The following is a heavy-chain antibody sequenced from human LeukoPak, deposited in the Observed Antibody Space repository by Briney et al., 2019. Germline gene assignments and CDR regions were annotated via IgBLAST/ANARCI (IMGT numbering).Heavy chain of an antibody. CDR2: INPNSGGT. CDR1: GYTFTGYY. V-gene: IGHV1-2*02. CDR3: ARSDGIVGASAVDAFDI. Sequence: GASVKVSCEASGYTFTGYYMHWVRQAPGQGLEWMGWINPNSGGTNYAQKFQGRVTMTRDTSISTAYMELSRLRSDDTAVYYCARSDGIVGASAVDAFDIWGQGTMVTVSS. D-gene: IGHD1-26*01. J-gene: IGHJ3*02.